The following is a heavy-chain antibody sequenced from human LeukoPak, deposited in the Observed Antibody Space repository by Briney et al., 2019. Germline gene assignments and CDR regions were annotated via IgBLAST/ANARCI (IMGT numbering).Heavy chain of an antibody. V-gene: IGHV4-59*01. CDR2: IYYSGST. D-gene: IGHD6-19*01. Sequence: SETLSLTCTVSGGSISSYYWSWIRQPPGKGLEWIVYIYYSGSTNYNPSLKSRVTISVDTSKNQFSLKLSSVTAADTAVYYCARGDSSGWYPFDYWGQGTLVTVSS. J-gene: IGHJ4*02. CDR3: ARGDSSGWYPFDY. CDR1: GGSISSYY.